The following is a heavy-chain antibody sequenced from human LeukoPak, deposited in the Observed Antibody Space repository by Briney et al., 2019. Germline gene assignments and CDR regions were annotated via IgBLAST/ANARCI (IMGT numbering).Heavy chain of an antibody. CDR1: GFTFSLYA. Sequence: PGGSLRLSCAVSGFTFSLYAMNWVRRAPGKGLVWVSYINDDSSDIHYAGSVRGRFTISRDDARKTLYLQLSSLRVEDTAVYYCARDTFQPGLIDSWGQGTLVTVSS. CDR3: ARDTFQPGLIDS. J-gene: IGHJ4*02. V-gene: IGHV3-21*05. CDR2: INDDSSDI. D-gene: IGHD2-2*01.